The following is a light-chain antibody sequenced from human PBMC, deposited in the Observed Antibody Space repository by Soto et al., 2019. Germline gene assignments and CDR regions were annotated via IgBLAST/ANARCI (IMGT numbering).Light chain of an antibody. CDR2: GAS. V-gene: IGKV3-20*01. CDR3: HQYGSLYT. Sequence: EIVLTQSPGTLSLSPGERATLSCRASQSVSSNYLAWYQQKPGQAPRLLIYGASSRVTGIPDRFSGSGSGTDFTLTISRLEPEDFAVYYCHQYGSLYTFGQGTKVEIK. J-gene: IGKJ2*01. CDR1: QSVSSNY.